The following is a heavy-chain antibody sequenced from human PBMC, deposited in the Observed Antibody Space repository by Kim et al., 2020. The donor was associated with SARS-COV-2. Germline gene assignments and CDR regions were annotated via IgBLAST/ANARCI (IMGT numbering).Heavy chain of an antibody. J-gene: IGHJ6*01. V-gene: IGHV3-74*01. D-gene: IGHD3-16*02. Sequence: GGSLRLSCAASGFTFSSYLMHWVRQAPGKGLEWVSRTETDGSSTTYADSVKGRFTVSRDNAKNMLYLQMNSLRVEDTAVYYCTRGVGSLVFWGQGSTLTVSA. CDR2: TETDGSST. CDR1: GFTFSSYL. CDR3: TRGVGSLVF.